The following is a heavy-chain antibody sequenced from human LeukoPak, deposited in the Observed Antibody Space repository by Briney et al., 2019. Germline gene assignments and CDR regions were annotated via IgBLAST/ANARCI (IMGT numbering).Heavy chain of an antibody. Sequence: SETLSLTCTVSGGSISSSSYYWGWIRQPPGKGLEWIRSIYYSGSTYYNPSLKSRVTISVDTSKNQFSLKLSSVTAADTAVYYCARRRRFLEWYDYWGQGTLVTVSS. J-gene: IGHJ4*02. D-gene: IGHD3-3*01. CDR2: IYYSGST. V-gene: IGHV4-39*01. CDR1: GGSISSSSYY. CDR3: ARRRRFLEWYDY.